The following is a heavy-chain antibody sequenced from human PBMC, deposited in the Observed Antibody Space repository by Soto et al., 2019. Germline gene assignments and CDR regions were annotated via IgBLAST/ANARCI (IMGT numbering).Heavy chain of an antibody. V-gene: IGHV3-7*01. CDR2: IKQDGSEK. Sequence: PGGSLRFSCAASGFTFSSYWMSWVRQAPGKGLEWVANIKQDGSEKYYVDSVKGRFTTSRDNAKNSLYLQMNSLRAEDTAVYYCARWRLHNWFDPWGQGTLVTVSS. CDR1: GFTFSSYW. CDR3: ARWRLHNWFDP. J-gene: IGHJ5*02. D-gene: IGHD5-12*01.